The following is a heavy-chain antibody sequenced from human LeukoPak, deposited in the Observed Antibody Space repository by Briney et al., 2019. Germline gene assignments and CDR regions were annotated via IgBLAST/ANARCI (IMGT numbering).Heavy chain of an antibody. D-gene: IGHD3-3*01. J-gene: IGHJ4*02. CDR3: SRAYDFWSGYWFDY. Sequence: PGGSLRLSCTASGFTFGDYAMSWFRQAPGKGLEWVGFIRNKAYGGTTEYAASVKGRFTISTDDSKSIAYLQMNSLKTEDTAVYYCSRAYDFWSGYWFDYWGQGTLVTVSS. CDR2: IRNKAYGGTT. V-gene: IGHV3-49*03. CDR1: GFTFGDYA.